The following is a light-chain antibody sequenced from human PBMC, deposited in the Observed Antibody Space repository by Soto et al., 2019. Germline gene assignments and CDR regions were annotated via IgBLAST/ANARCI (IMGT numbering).Light chain of an antibody. CDR3: QQHGSSHPIS. V-gene: IGKV3-20*01. J-gene: IGKJ5*01. CDR1: QSVANNF. CDR2: DAS. Sequence: IVLTQSPGTLSLSPGERVTLSCRASQSVANNFLPCYQQRPGQAPRLLIYDASTRVPDIPDRFSGSGSGTEFTLTISRLEPEDFAVYYCQQHGSSHPISFGQGTRLEIK.